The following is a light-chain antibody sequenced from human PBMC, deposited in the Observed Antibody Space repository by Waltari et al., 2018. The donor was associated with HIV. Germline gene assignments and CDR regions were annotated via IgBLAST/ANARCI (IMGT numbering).Light chain of an antibody. V-gene: IGKV3-15*01. CDR3: QQYNNWPPYT. CDR1: QCVISN. CDR2: GAS. J-gene: IGKJ2*01. Sequence: EIVMTQSPATLSVSPGESATLPCRASQCVISNLAWYQQKPGQAHRRPTSGASHRPAGIPAKLSSSGSGTEFTITISSLQSEDFAVYYCQQYNNWPPYTFGQGTKLEIK.